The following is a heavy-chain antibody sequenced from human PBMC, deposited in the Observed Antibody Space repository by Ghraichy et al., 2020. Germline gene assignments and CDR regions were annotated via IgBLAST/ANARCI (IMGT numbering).Heavy chain of an antibody. Sequence: SETLSLTCTVSGGSISSGDYYWSWIRQPPGKGLEWIGYIYYSGSTYYNPSLKSRVTISVDTSKNQFSLKLSSVTAADTAVYYCARDLVVVPAAIHNNYYYYMDVWGKGTTVTVSS. J-gene: IGHJ6*03. V-gene: IGHV4-30-4*08. CDR3: ARDLVVVPAAIHNNYYYYMDV. D-gene: IGHD2-2*02. CDR2: IYYSGST. CDR1: GGSISSGDYY.